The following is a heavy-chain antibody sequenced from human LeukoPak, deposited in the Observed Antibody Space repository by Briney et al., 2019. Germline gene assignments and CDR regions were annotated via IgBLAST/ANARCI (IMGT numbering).Heavy chain of an antibody. D-gene: IGHD6-19*01. CDR1: GGSINSGDYY. CDR2: IYYSGNT. V-gene: IGHV4-30-4*01. J-gene: IGHJ4*02. Sequence: SQTLSLTCTVSGGSINSGDYYWTWLRQPPGKGLEWIGYIYYSGNTYYNPSLKSRLTISVDTSKNHFSLKLSSVTAADTAVYYCASLGIAVAGKDYWGQGTLVTVSS. CDR3: ASLGIAVAGKDY.